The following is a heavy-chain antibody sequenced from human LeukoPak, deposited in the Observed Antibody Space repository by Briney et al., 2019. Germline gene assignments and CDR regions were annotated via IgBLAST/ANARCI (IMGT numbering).Heavy chain of an antibody. D-gene: IGHD6-19*01. Sequence: GGSLRLSCAASGFTVSSNYMSWVRQAPGKGLEWVSVIYSGGSTYYADSVKGRFTISRDNSKNTLYLQMNSLRAEDTAVYYCMIAVAGREFDIWGQGTMVIVSS. CDR3: MIAVAGREFDI. V-gene: IGHV3-66*01. CDR2: IYSGGST. CDR1: GFTVSSNY. J-gene: IGHJ3*02.